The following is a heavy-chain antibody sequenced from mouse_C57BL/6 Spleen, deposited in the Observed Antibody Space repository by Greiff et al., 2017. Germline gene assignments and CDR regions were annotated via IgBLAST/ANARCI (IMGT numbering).Heavy chain of an antibody. CDR3: ARGGYYGSSRYWYFDV. CDR1: GFSLTSYG. D-gene: IGHD1-1*01. J-gene: IGHJ1*03. Sequence: QVHVKQSGPGLVQPSQSLSITCTVSGFSLTSYGVHWVRQSPGKGLEWLGVIWSGGSTDYNAAFISRLSISKDNSKSQVFFKMNSLHADDTAIYYCARGGYYGSSRYWYFDVWGTGTTVTVSS. CDR2: IWSGGST. V-gene: IGHV2-2*01.